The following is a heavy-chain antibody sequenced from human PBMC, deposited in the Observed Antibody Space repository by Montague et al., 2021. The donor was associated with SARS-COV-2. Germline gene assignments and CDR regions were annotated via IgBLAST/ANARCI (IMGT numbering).Heavy chain of an antibody. CDR2: FFYSGST. V-gene: IGHV4-39*01. CDR1: GGSLSSSSYY. CDR3: ARPQQQLAFDY. J-gene: IGHJ4*02. Sequence: SQTLSLTCTVSGGSLSSSSYYWGWIRQSPGKGLEWVGSFFYSGSTYYNPSLKSRVTISVDTSKNQFSLKLSSVTAADTAVYYCARPQQQLAFDYWGQGTLVTVSS. D-gene: IGHD6-13*01.